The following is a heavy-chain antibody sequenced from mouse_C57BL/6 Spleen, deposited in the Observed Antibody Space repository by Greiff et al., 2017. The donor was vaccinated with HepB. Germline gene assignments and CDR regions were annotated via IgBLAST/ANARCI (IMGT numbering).Heavy chain of an antibody. CDR1: GYTFTSYW. D-gene: IGHD3-1*01. CDR2: INPSNGGT. CDR3: ASSRAGLSYFDY. V-gene: IGHV1-53*01. Sequence: QVQLQQSGTELVKPGASVKLSCKASGYTFTSYWMHWVKQRPGQGLEWIGNINPSNGGTNYNEKFKSKATLTVDKSSSTAYMQLSSLTSEDSAVYYCASSRAGLSYFDYWGQGTTLTVSS. J-gene: IGHJ2*01.